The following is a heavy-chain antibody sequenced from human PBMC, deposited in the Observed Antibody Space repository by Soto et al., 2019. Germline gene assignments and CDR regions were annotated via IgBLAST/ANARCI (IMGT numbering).Heavy chain of an antibody. J-gene: IGHJ4*02. CDR2: ISPKSGGT. Sequence: ASVKVSCKASGYTFTGYCMHWVRQAPGQGFEWMGRISPKSGGTNYAQKFQGRVTMTWDTSLNTAYMELSSLISEDTAVYYCARPPGYISDWYYFDLWGQGTLVTVSS. CDR1: GYTFTGYC. CDR3: ARPPGYISDWYYFDL. D-gene: IGHD6-19*01. V-gene: IGHV1-2*02.